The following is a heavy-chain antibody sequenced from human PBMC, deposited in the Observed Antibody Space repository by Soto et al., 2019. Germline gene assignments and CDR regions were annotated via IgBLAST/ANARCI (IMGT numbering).Heavy chain of an antibody. CDR1: GYTFTSYN. D-gene: IGHD3-16*01. J-gene: IGHJ3*02. V-gene: IGHV1-18*04. CDR2: INPYNANT. CDR3: ARDRVAGIWGDAFDI. Sequence: ASVKVSCKASGYTFTSYNINWVRQAPGQGLEWMGWINPYNANTNYAQKLQGRVTMTTDTSTSTAYMDLRSLTFDDTAVYYCARDRVAGIWGDAFDIWGQGTMVTVSS.